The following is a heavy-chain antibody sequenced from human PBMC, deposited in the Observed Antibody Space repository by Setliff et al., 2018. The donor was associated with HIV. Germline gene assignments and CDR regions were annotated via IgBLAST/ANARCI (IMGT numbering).Heavy chain of an antibody. J-gene: IGHJ5*02. V-gene: IGHV3-49*04. D-gene: IGHD3-22*01. Sequence: HPGGSLRLSCATSGFTFGDHTMTWVRQAPGRGLEWVGLIRSTRFGGTTQYAASVKGRFTISRDDSKSIAYLQMNSLKAEDTGVYYCVRQGSSGYYDSWGQGALVSVST. CDR2: IRSTRFGGTT. CDR1: GFTFGDHT. CDR3: VRQGSSGYYDS.